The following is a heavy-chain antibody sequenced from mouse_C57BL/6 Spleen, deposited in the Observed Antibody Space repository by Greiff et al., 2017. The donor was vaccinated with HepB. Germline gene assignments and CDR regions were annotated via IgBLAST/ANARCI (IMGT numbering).Heavy chain of an antibody. J-gene: IGHJ1*03. CDR3: ARSYYGSSYWYFDV. CDR2: IYPRSGNT. Sequence: QVQLQQSGAELARPGASVKLSCKVSGYTFTSYGISWVKQRTGQGLEWIGEIYPRSGNTYYNEKSKGKATQTADKSSSTAYMELRSLTSEDSAVYFCARSYYGSSYWYFDVWGTGTTVTVSS. V-gene: IGHV1-81*01. D-gene: IGHD1-1*01. CDR1: GYTFTSYG.